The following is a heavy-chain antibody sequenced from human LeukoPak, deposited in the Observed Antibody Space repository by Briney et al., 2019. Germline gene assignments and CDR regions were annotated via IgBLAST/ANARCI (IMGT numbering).Heavy chain of an antibody. CDR2: INPRGGST. CDR1: GYTFTSHF. CDR3: ARTGSSTKRRNWFDP. Sequence: ASVKVSCKASGYTFTSHFMHWVRQAPGQGLEWMGIINPRGGSTSYTQKFQGRVTMTTDTSTSTAYMELRSLRSDDTAVYYCARTGSSTKRRNWFDPWGQGTLVTVSS. D-gene: IGHD6-13*01. V-gene: IGHV1-46*01. J-gene: IGHJ5*02.